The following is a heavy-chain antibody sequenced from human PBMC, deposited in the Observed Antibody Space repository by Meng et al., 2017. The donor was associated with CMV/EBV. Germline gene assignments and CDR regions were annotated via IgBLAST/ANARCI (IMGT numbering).Heavy chain of an antibody. CDR3: AREGGFGVVIRDYYYYGMDV. V-gene: IGHV3-48*03. CDR2: ISSSGSTI. CDR1: GFTFSSYE. Sequence: AGSLSLSCAASGFTFSSYEMNWVRQAPGKGLEWVSYISSSGSTIYYADSVKGRFTISRDNAKNSLYLQMNSLRAEDTAVYYCAREGGFGVVIRDYYYYGMDVWGQGTTVTVSS. J-gene: IGHJ6*02. D-gene: IGHD3-3*01.